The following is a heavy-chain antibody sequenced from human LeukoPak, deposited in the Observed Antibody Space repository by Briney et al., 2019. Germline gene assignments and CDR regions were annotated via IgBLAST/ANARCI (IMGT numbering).Heavy chain of an antibody. D-gene: IGHD3-16*01. V-gene: IGHV4-59*08. J-gene: IGHJ3*02. CDR2: IYYSGST. Sequence: SETLSLTCTVSGGSISSYYWSWIRQPPGKGLEWIGYIYYSGSTNYNPSLKSRVTISVDTSKNQFSLKLSSVTAADTAVYYCARSTYNAFDIWGQGTMVTVSS. CDR1: GGSISSYY. CDR3: ARSTYNAFDI.